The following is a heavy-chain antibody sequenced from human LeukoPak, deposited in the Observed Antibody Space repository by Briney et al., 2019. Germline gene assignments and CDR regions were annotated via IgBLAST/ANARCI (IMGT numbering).Heavy chain of an antibody. CDR3: ARVSPKYEGDY. Sequence: PGGSLRLSCAASGFTFSSYGMHWVRQAPGKGLEWVAVISYDGSNKYYADSVKGRFTISRDNSKNTLYLQMNSLRAEDTAVYYCARVSPKYEGDYWGQGTLVTVSS. J-gene: IGHJ4*02. V-gene: IGHV3-30*03. CDR1: GFTFSSYG. D-gene: IGHD2-2*01. CDR2: ISYDGSNK.